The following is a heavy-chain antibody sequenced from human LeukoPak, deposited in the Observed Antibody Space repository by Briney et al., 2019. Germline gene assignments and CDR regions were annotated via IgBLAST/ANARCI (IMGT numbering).Heavy chain of an antibody. Sequence: SETLSLTCTVSGGSISSYYWSWIRQHPGKGLEWIGYIYYSGSTYYNPSLKSRVTISVDTSKNQFSLKLSSVTAAGTAVYYCARVTARLRFDYWGQGTLVTVSS. CDR1: GGSISSYY. D-gene: IGHD2-2*01. CDR3: ARVTARLRFDY. V-gene: IGHV4-59*06. CDR2: IYYSGST. J-gene: IGHJ4*02.